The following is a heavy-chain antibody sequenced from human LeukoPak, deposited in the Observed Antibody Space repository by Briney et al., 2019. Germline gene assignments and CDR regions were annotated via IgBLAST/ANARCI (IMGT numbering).Heavy chain of an antibody. Sequence: PAETLSLTCTVSSGSITSYYWSWIRQPAGKGLEWIGRIYTSGNTDYNPSLKSRSTMSVHTSEKQFSLKLRSVTAADTAVYYCARDYDKGFDSWGQGTLVTVSS. J-gene: IGHJ4*02. D-gene: IGHD3-9*01. V-gene: IGHV4-4*07. CDR1: SGSITSYY. CDR2: IYTSGNT. CDR3: ARDYDKGFDS.